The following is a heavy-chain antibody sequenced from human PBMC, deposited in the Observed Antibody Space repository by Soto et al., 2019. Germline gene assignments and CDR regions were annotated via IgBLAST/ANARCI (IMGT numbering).Heavy chain of an antibody. CDR2: IYYSGST. D-gene: IGHD1-1*01. CDR3: ARSTRPTNFDH. J-gene: IGHJ4*02. V-gene: IGHV4-59*01. Sequence: SETLSLTCTVSGGSISSYYWSWIRQPPGKGLEWIGYIYYSGSTNYNPSLKGRVTISVDTSKNRFSLKLSSVTAADTAVYYCARSTRPTNFDHWGQGTLVTVSS. CDR1: GGSISSYY.